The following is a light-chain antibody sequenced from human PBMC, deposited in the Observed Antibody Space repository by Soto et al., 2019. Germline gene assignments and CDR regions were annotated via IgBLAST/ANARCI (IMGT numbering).Light chain of an antibody. CDR2: GAS. Sequence: AIQMTQSPSSLSASVVDRVTISFLASQGIGNALGWYQQKPGKPPKVLIYGASNLQSGVPPRFSGSGSGTAFTLAISSLQPEDSATYYCLKDINYPWKFGQGTKVDIK. V-gene: IGKV1-6*01. J-gene: IGKJ1*01. CDR3: LKDINYPWK. CDR1: QGIGNA.